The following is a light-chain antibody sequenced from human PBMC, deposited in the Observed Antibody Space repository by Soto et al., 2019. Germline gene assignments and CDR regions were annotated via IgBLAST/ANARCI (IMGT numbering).Light chain of an antibody. CDR3: QRYNSAPQT. CDR1: QGISNY. J-gene: IGKJ1*01. CDR2: AAS. V-gene: IGKV1-27*01. Sequence: DIQMTQSPSSLSASVGDRVTITCRASQGISNYLAWYQQKPGRVPKLLIYAASTLQSGVPSRFSGSGSGTDFTLIISSLQPEDAATYYCQRYNSAPQTFGQGTKVEIK.